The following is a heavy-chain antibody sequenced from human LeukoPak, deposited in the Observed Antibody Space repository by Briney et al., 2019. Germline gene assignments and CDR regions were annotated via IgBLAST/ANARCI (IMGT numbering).Heavy chain of an antibody. V-gene: IGHV4-59*01. CDR3: AREGGTSSGRYSWWFDP. D-gene: IGHD6-19*01. Sequence: PSETLSPTCTVSGGSISSYYWSWIRQPPGKGLEWIGYIYYSGSTNYNPSLKSRVTISVDTSKNQFSLKLSSVTAADTAVYYCAREGGTSSGRYSWWFDPWGQGTLVTVSS. J-gene: IGHJ5*02. CDR2: IYYSGST. CDR1: GGSISSYY.